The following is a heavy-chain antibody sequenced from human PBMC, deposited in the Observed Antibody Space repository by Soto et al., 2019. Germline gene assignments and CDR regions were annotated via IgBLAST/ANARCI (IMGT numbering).Heavy chain of an antibody. Sequence: GGSVRLSCAASGVSFSSYGMHWVRQAPGKGLEWVAVISYDGSNKYYADSVKGRFTISRDNSKNTLYLQMNSLRAEDTAVYYCAKEAAAVDYWGQGTLVTVSS. J-gene: IGHJ4*02. CDR2: ISYDGSNK. CDR1: GVSFSSYG. V-gene: IGHV3-30*18. D-gene: IGHD6-13*01. CDR3: AKEAAAVDY.